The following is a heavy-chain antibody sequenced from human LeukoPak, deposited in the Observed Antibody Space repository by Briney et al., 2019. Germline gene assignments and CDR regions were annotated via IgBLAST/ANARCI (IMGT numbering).Heavy chain of an antibody. V-gene: IGHV1-69*06. CDR1: GGTFSSYA. D-gene: IGHD1-26*01. J-gene: IGHJ4*02. CDR2: IIPIFGTA. Sequence: EASVKVSCKASGGTFSSYAISWVRQAPGQGLEWMGGIIPIFGTANYAQKFQGRVTITADKSTSTAYMELSSLRSEDTAVYYCARDLNGGSLFDYWGQGTLVTVSS. CDR3: ARDLNGGSLFDY.